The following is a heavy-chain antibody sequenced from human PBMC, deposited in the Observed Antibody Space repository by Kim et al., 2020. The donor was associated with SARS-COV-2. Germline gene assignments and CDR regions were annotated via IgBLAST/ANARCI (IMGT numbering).Heavy chain of an antibody. V-gene: IGHV4-30-2*01. J-gene: IGHJ4*02. Sequence: PSLMSQVTISVDRSRNQFSLKLSSVTAADTAVYYCARGRQSGSYFFDFDNWGQGTLVTVSS. CDR3: ARGRQSGSYFFDFDN. D-gene: IGHD1-26*01.